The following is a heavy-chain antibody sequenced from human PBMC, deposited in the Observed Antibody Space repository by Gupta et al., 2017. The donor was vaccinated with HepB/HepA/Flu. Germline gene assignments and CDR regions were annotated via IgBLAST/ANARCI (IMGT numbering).Heavy chain of an antibody. J-gene: IGHJ4*02. Sequence: VQLVQSGAEVKKPGASVRVSCKASEYTFTTYDIHWVRQAPGQRLEWMGWVTAGSGNAGYSQNIQGRVTITRDTSANTVYMELSSLTSEDTAVYYCARTGSLDYWGQGTVVTVSS. D-gene: IGHD2-15*01. CDR3: ARTGSLDY. CDR2: VTAGSGNA. V-gene: IGHV1-3*01. CDR1: EYTFTTYD.